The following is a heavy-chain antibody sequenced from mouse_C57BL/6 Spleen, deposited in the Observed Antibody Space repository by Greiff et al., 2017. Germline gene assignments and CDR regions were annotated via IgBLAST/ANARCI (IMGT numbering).Heavy chain of an antibody. J-gene: IGHJ3*01. D-gene: IGHD2-4*01. Sequence: VQLQQSGTVLARPGASVKMSCKTSGYTFTSYWMHWVKQRPGQGLEWIGAIYPGNSDTSYNQKFKGKAKLTAVTAASTAYMELSSLTNEDSAVYYCTVYYDYDQFGYWGQGTLVTVSA. CDR2: IYPGNSDT. CDR1: GYTFTSYW. CDR3: TVYYDYDQFGY. V-gene: IGHV1-5*01.